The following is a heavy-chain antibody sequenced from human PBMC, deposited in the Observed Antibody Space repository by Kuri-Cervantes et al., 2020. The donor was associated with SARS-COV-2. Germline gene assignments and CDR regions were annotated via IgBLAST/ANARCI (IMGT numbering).Heavy chain of an antibody. CDR3: ARIPGYSSGWLAFDI. Sequence: ETLSLTCAASGFTFSSYAMSWVRQAPGKGLEWVSVIYSGGSSTYYADSVKGRFTISRDNSKNTLYLQMNSLRAEDTAVYYCARIPGYSSGWLAFDIWGQGTMVTVSS. J-gene: IGHJ3*02. CDR2: IYSGGSST. D-gene: IGHD6-19*01. V-gene: IGHV3-23*03. CDR1: GFTFSSYA.